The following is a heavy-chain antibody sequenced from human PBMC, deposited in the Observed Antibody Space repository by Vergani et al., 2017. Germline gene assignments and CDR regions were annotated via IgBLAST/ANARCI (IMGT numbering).Heavy chain of an antibody. V-gene: IGHV3-30*01. CDR3: ARGASGDYVSSFDY. CDR2: ISYDGSNK. D-gene: IGHD4-17*01. Sequence: VQLLESGGDLVQPGGSLRLSCAASGFIFSDHYMDWVRQAPGKGLEWVAVISYDGSNKYYADSVKGRFTISRDNSKNTLYLQMNSLRAEDTAVYYCARGASGDYVSSFDYWGQGTLVTVSS. J-gene: IGHJ4*02. CDR1: GFIFSDHY.